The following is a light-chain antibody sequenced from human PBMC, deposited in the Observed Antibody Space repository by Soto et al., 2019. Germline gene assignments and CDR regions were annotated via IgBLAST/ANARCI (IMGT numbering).Light chain of an antibody. Sequence: VLKQSPCSVSLSLGEGATLSCRARQPFXSSYLAWYKQKPGQAPRLRXDGAASRATGSPDRFSGSGSGTDFTLTISRLEPEYFAVYYCQQYGSSPLTFGQGTKVDIK. CDR1: QPFXSSY. V-gene: IGKV3-20*01. CDR3: QQYGSSPLT. J-gene: IGKJ1*01. CDR2: GAA.